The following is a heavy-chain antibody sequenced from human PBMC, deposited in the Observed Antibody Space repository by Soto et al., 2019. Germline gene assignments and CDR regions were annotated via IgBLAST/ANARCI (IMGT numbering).Heavy chain of an antibody. Sequence: TSETLSLTCTVSGGSISRSNYHWGWIRQPPGKGLEWIGGIYNSGSTYYNPSLKSRVTISVDTSKNQFSLKLSSVTAADTAVYYCARHYSGYDSWGQGTLVTVSS. J-gene: IGHJ5*01. D-gene: IGHD5-12*01. CDR3: ARHYSGYDS. CDR1: GGSISRSNYH. V-gene: IGHV4-39*01. CDR2: IYNSGST.